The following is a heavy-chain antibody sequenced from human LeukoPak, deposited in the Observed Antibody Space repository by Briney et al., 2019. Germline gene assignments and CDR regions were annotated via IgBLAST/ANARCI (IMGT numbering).Heavy chain of an antibody. Sequence: GESLKISCKGSGYSFTSYWIGWVRQMPGEGLEWMGIIYPGDSDTRYSPSFQGQVTISADKSISTAYLQWSSLKASDTAMYYCARSPYDFWSGYYIDVWGQGTLVTVSS. V-gene: IGHV5-51*01. J-gene: IGHJ4*02. CDR1: GYSFTSYW. D-gene: IGHD3-3*01. CDR3: ARSPYDFWSGYYIDV. CDR2: IYPGDSDT.